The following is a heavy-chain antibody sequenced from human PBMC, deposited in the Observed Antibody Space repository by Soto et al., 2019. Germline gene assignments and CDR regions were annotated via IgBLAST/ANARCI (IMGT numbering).Heavy chain of an antibody. Sequence: QVQVVESGGGVVQPGRSLRLSCAASGFTFSSYAMHWVRQAPGKGLEWMVVISYEGSNKYYADSVKGRFTISRDNSKNTLYLQMNSLRVEDTAVYYCAREIERLLGYWGQGTLVTVSS. CDR2: ISYEGSNK. D-gene: IGHD3-3*01. J-gene: IGHJ4*02. CDR3: AREIERLLGY. CDR1: GFTFSSYA. V-gene: IGHV3-30-3*01.